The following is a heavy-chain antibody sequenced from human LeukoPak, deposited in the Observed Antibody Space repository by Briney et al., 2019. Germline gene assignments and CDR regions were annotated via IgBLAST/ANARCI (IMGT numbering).Heavy chain of an antibody. J-gene: IGHJ6*03. D-gene: IGHD1-26*01. Sequence: PGGSLRLSCAASGFTVSSNYMNWVRKAPGKGLEWVSLISGSGGGTYYADSVKGRFTISRDNSKNTLYLQLNSLRVEDTAVYYCAKNRGAGSHYYYHMNVWGQGTTVTVSS. CDR1: GFTVSSNY. CDR3: AKNRGAGSHYYYHMNV. V-gene: IGHV3-23*01. CDR2: ISGSGGGT.